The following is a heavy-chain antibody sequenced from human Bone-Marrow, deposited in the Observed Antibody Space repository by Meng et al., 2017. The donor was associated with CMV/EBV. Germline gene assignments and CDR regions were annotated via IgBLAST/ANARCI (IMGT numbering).Heavy chain of an antibody. J-gene: IGHJ6*02. CDR2: IIPILGIA. D-gene: IGHD4-23*01. V-gene: IGHV1-69*10. Sequence: SVKVSCKASGGTFSSYAISWVRQAPGQGLEWMGGIIPILGIANYAQKFQGRVTITADKSTSTAYMELSSLRSEDTAVYYCAITLRWSKGAYYYYGMDVWGQGTTVTVSS. CDR1: GGTFSSYA. CDR3: AITLRWSKGAYYYYGMDV.